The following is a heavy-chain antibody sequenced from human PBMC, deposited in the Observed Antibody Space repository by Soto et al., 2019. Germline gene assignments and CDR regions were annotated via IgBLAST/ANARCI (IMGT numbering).Heavy chain of an antibody. V-gene: IGHV4-34*01. Sequence: SATLSLTCAVYGGSFSGYYWSWIRQPPGKGLEWVGEINHSGSTNYNPSLKSRVTISVDTSKNQFSLKLSSVTAADTAVYYCARDYSSSTNYYYYGMDVWGQGTTVTVSS. J-gene: IGHJ6*02. D-gene: IGHD6-6*01. CDR2: INHSGST. CDR1: GGSFSGYY. CDR3: ARDYSSSTNYYYYGMDV.